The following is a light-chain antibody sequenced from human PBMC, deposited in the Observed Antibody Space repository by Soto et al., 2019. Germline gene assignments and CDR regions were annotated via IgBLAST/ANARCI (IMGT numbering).Light chain of an antibody. J-gene: IGLJ2*01. V-gene: IGLV2-8*01. CDR1: SSDVGGYNY. CDR3: TSYAGSLPVV. Sequence: QSARTQPPSASGSPRRSVTISCTGTSSDVGGYNYVSWYQHHPGKAPRLMVYEVSKRPPGVPDRFSGSKSGNTASLTVSGLQTEDEADYYCTSYAGSLPVVFGGGTKVTVL. CDR2: EVS.